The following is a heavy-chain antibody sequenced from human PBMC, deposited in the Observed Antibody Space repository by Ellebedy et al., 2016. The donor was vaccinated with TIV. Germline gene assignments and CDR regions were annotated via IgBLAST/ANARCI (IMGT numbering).Heavy chain of an antibody. CDR3: ARGTRGLTLYYFDY. CDR2: MSDSGDT. V-gene: IGHV4-59*01. Sequence: MPSETLSLTCTVSGGSTSSYLCSWIRRPPGKGLEWVGYMSDSGDTNYNPSLKSRVTISLDTSKSQFSLKLSSVTAADTAVYYCARGTRGLTLYYFDYWGQGTLVTVSS. D-gene: IGHD1-14*01. J-gene: IGHJ4*02. CDR1: GGSTSSYL.